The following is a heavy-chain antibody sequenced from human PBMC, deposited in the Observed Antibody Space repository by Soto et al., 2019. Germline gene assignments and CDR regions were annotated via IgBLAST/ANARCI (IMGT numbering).Heavy chain of an antibody. Sequence: QVQLVQAGAEVKKPGASVKVSCKASGYTFTSYAMHWVRQAPGQRLEWMGWINAGNGNTKYSQKFQGRVTITRDTSASKAYMELSSLRSEATAVYYCARAPSTMGYDYWGQGTLVTVSS. CDR3: ARAPSTMGYDY. D-gene: IGHD2-8*01. J-gene: IGHJ4*02. CDR1: GYTFTSYA. V-gene: IGHV1-3*01. CDR2: INAGNGNT.